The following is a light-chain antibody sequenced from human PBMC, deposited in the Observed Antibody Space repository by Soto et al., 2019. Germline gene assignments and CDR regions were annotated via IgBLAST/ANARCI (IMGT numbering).Light chain of an antibody. CDR2: KAS. CDR1: QGISSW. CDR3: QQSSSTPLT. Sequence: DIQMTQSPSSVSASVGDRVTISCRASQGISSWLAWYQQKPGEAPKLLIYKASTLQTGVPSRFSGSGSGTDFTLTITSLQPEDFATYYCQQSSSTPLTFGPGTTVDVE. V-gene: IGKV1-12*01. J-gene: IGKJ3*01.